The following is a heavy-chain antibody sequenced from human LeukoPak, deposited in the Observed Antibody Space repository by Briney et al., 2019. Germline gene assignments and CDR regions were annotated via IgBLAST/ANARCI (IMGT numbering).Heavy chain of an antibody. V-gene: IGHV3-15*01. Sequence: GGSLRLSCAASGFTFNSAWMSWVRQAPGKGLEWVAQIKTETDGGTTDYAAPVKGRFTISRDGSKNMVFLRMNSLKTDDTALYYCTWSGLKIESWGQGTLVTVSS. CDR2: IKTETDGGTT. D-gene: IGHD3-3*01. CDR3: TWSGLKIES. J-gene: IGHJ4*02. CDR1: GFTFNSAW.